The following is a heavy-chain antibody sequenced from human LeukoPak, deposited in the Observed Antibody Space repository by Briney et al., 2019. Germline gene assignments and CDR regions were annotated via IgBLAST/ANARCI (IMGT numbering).Heavy chain of an antibody. Sequence: SETLSLTCTVSGGSISSYYWSWIRQPPGKGLEWIANIYHTGSTNYNPSLSSRVTISIDTAKNQSSLKLTSVTAADTAVYYCARRGRNSSGWQDYLWGQGTLVTVSS. J-gene: IGHJ4*02. D-gene: IGHD6-25*01. V-gene: IGHV4-59*01. CDR2: IYHTGST. CDR3: ARRGRNSSGWQDYL. CDR1: GGSISSYY.